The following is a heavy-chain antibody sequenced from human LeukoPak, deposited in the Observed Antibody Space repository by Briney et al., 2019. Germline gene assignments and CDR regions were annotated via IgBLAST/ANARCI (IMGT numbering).Heavy chain of an antibody. Sequence: PSETLSLTCTVSGGSISSSSYYWGWIRQPPGKGLEWIGSIYYSGSTYYNPSLKSRVTISVDTSKNQFSLKLSSVTAADTAVYYCASRAQYGSGSYSFDYYYMDVWGKGTTVTISS. D-gene: IGHD3-10*01. J-gene: IGHJ6*03. CDR2: IYYSGST. CDR1: GGSISSSSYY. CDR3: ASRAQYGSGSYSFDYYYMDV. V-gene: IGHV4-39*07.